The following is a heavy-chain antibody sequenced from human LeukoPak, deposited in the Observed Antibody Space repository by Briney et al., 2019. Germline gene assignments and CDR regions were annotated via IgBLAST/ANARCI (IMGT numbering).Heavy chain of an antibody. CDR2: INPNSGGT. J-gene: IGHJ4*02. CDR1: GYTFTGYY. D-gene: IGHD2-2*01. V-gene: IGHV1-2*02. Sequence: ASVKVSCKASGYTFTGYYMHWVRQAPGQGLEWMGWINPNSGGTNYAQKFQGRVTMTRDTSISTAYMELSRLRSDDTSVYYCASYCSSTSCSDYWGQGTLVTVSS. CDR3: ASYCSSTSCSDY.